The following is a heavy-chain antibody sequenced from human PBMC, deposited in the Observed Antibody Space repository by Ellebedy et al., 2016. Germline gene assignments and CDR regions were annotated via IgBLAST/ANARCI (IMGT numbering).Heavy chain of an antibody. D-gene: IGHD4/OR15-4a*01. V-gene: IGHV3-9*01. CDR3: AKGTMDYFYH. Sequence: GGSLRLSXAGSGFTFNDYALHWVRQAPGKGLEWVSGISWDSAVIGYGGSVKGRFTISKDSAKNYLYLQMNNLRPEDTAFYYCAKGTMDYFYHWGQGTLVTVSS. J-gene: IGHJ4*02. CDR1: GFTFNDYA. CDR2: ISWDSAVI.